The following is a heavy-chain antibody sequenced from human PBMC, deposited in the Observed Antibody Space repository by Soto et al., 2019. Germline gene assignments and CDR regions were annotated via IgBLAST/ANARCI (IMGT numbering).Heavy chain of an antibody. Sequence: SETLSLTCTVSGGSISSSSYYWGWIRQPPGKGLEWIGSIYYSGSTYYNPSLKSRVTISVDTSKNQFSLKLSSVTAADTAVYYCARHAGGDIVVVPAAIEDAFDIWGQGTMVTVS. CDR3: ARHAGGDIVVVPAAIEDAFDI. CDR1: GGSISSSSYY. J-gene: IGHJ3*02. D-gene: IGHD2-2*02. CDR2: IYYSGST. V-gene: IGHV4-39*01.